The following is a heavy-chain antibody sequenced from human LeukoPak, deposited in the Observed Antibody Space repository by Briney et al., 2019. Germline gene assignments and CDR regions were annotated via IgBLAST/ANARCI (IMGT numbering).Heavy chain of an antibody. CDR2: ISGYNGDT. Sequence: GASVKVSCKASDYTFTSYGVSWARQAPGQGLEWMGWISGYNGDTNYAQKLQGRVTMTTDPSTSTAYMELGSLRSDDTAVYYCARDGNTLPSDYWGQGTLVTVPS. D-gene: IGHD2/OR15-2a*01. CDR3: ARDGNTLPSDY. V-gene: IGHV1-18*01. CDR1: DYTFTSYG. J-gene: IGHJ4*02.